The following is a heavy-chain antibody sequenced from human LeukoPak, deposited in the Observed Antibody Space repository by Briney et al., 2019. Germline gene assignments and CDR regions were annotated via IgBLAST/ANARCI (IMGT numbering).Heavy chain of an antibody. CDR2: IRYDGTNR. Sequence: PGGSLRLSCAASGFTVSSNYMSWVRQAPGKGLEWVAFIRYDGTNRYYADSVKGRFTISRDNSKNTLYLQMNSLRVEDTAVYYCVMTAGPPTDHWGQGALVTVSS. V-gene: IGHV3-30*02. J-gene: IGHJ4*01. CDR1: GFTVSSNY. CDR3: VMTAGPPTDH.